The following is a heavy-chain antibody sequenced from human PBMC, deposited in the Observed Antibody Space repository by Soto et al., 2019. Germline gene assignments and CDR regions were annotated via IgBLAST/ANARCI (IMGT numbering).Heavy chain of an antibody. CDR1: GDYMTRFY. D-gene: IGHD3-10*01. CDR2: IYSSGST. V-gene: IGHV4-59*01. J-gene: IGHJ6*02. Sequence: QVQLQESGPGLVKPSETLSLTCSVSGDYMTRFYWSWIRQPPGKGLEWIGHIYSSGSTSYNPSLASRVSISVDTSRKQFSLKVTSVTAADTAVYYCARAGSDGYRTLYYYGLDVWGQGTMVAVSS. CDR3: ARAGSDGYRTLYYYGLDV.